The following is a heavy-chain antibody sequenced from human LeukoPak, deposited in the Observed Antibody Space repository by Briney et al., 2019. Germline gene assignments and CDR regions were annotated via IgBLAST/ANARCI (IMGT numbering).Heavy chain of an antibody. V-gene: IGHV3-23*01. D-gene: IGHD3-16*01. CDR2: ISGSGGST. CDR1: GFTFSSYA. Sequence: PGGSLRLSCAASGFTFSSYAMSWVRQAPGKGLGWVSAISGSGGSTYYADSVKGRFTISRDNSKNTLYLQMNSLRAEDTAVYYCVRGPGDPPGPFEIWGQGTMVIVSS. J-gene: IGHJ3*02. CDR3: VRGPGDPPGPFEI.